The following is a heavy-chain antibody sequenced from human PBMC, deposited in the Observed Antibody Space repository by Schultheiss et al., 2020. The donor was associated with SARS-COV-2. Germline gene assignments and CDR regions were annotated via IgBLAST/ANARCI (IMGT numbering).Heavy chain of an antibody. CDR3: ARVAGGYRHFDY. V-gene: IGHV4-59*12. J-gene: IGHJ4*02. D-gene: IGHD3-10*01. Sequence: SQTLSLTCTVSGGFISDYYWNWIRQSPGKGLEWIGYIYHSGSTYYNPSLKSRVTISVDTSKNQFSLKLSSVTAADTAVYYCARVAGGYRHFDYWGQGTLVTVSS. CDR2: IYHSGST. CDR1: GGFISDYY.